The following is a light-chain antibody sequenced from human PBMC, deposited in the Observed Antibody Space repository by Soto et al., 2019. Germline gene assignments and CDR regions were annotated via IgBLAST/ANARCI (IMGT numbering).Light chain of an antibody. CDR3: QQTYNTPQP. CDR2: ATS. J-gene: IGKJ1*01. V-gene: IGKV1-39*01. CDR1: QSISSY. Sequence: DSPMTQSPSSLSASVGDRVTITCRASQSISSYLNWYQQKPGKAPKLLIYATSSLQSGVPSRFSGSGSGTDFTLTISSLQPEDFATYYCQQTYNTPQPFGQGTKVDI.